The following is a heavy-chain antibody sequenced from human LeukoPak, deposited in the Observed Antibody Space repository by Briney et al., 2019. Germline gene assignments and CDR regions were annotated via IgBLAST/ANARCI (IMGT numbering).Heavy chain of an antibody. J-gene: IGHJ4*02. Sequence: SETLSLTCTVSGGSISSYYWSWTRQPPGKGLEWIGYIYYSGSTNYNPSLKSRVTISVDTSKNQFSLKLSSVTAADTAVYYCARDLGSSWSNWGQGTLVTVSS. CDR2: IYYSGST. V-gene: IGHV4-59*01. CDR1: GGSISSYY. CDR3: ARDLGSSWSN. D-gene: IGHD6-13*01.